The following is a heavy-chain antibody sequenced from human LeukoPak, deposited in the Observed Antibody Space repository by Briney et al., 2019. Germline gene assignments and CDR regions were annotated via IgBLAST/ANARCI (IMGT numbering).Heavy chain of an antibody. CDR3: ARGHYESSGYYFDY. CDR2: INPNSGNT. J-gene: IGHJ4*02. Sequence: ASVKVSCKASGYTFTSYDINWVRQATGQGLEWMGWINPNSGNTVYAQKFQGRVTMTRNTSISTAYMDLSSLRSEDTAVHYCARGHYESSGYYFDYWGQGTLVTVSS. D-gene: IGHD3-22*01. V-gene: IGHV1-8*01. CDR1: GYTFTSYD.